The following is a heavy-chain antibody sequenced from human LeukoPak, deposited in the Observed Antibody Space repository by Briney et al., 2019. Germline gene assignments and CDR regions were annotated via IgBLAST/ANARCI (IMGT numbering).Heavy chain of an antibody. Sequence: SETLSLTCTVSGGSISSYYWSWIRQPPGKGLEWIGYIYYSGSTNYNPSLKSRVTISVDTSKNQFSLKLSSVTAADTATYYCAKHYMGPYDNRGLDYWGQGSLVTVSS. CDR3: AKHYMGPYDNRGLDY. CDR2: IYYSGST. V-gene: IGHV4-59*08. D-gene: IGHD3-10*01. J-gene: IGHJ4*02. CDR1: GGSISSYY.